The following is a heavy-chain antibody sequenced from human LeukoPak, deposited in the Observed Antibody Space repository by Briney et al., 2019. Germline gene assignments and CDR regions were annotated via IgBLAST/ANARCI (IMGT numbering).Heavy chain of an antibody. CDR3: ARGAGAFDY. CDR2: INTYSANT. Sequence: ASVKVSCKASGYTFNNHDINWVRQAPGRGLEWMGWINTYSANTNYAQEFQDRVIMTTDTSTSTAYMELRSLRSDDTAVYYCARGAGAFDYWGQGTLVTVSS. V-gene: IGHV1-18*01. CDR1: GYTFNNHD. D-gene: IGHD3-10*01. J-gene: IGHJ4*02.